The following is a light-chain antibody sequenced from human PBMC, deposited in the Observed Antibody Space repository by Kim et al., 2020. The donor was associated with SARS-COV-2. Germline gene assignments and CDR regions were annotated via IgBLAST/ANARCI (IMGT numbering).Light chain of an antibody. Sequence: SSELTQDPAVSVALGQTVRITCQGDSLRSYYASWYQQKPGQAPLLVIYGRNNRPSGIPDRFSGSSSGNTASLTITGAQAEDEAGFYCKSRDSSGNVVFGGGTQLTVL. J-gene: IGLJ2*01. CDR3: KSRDSSGNVV. CDR1: SLRSYY. CDR2: GRN. V-gene: IGLV3-19*01.